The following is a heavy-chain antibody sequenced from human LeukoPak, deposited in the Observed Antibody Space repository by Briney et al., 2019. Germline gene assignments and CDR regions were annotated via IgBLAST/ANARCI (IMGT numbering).Heavy chain of an antibody. CDR3: AKESYRGYHGGGYFDY. CDR2: IRYDGSNK. V-gene: IGHV3-30*02. D-gene: IGHD3-16*01. CDR1: GFTFSSYG. Sequence: RSGGSLRLSCAASGFTFSSYGMHWVRQAPGKGLEWVAFIRYDGSNKYYADSVKGRFTISRDNSKNTLYLQMNSLRAEDTAVYYCAKESYRGYHGGGYFDYWGQGTLVTVSS. J-gene: IGHJ4*02.